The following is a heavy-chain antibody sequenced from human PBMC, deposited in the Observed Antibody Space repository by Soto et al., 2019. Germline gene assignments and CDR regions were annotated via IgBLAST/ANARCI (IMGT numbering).Heavy chain of an antibody. Sequence: EVPLVESGGGLVQPGGSLRLSCATSGFTFSVYWMHWVRQAPGKGLVWVSRIDSDGSTTSYADSVKGRFTISRDNAKSTLYLQMNSLRAEDTAVYYCARPGYSNYGPGVDVWGQGTTVTVSS. CDR3: ARPGYSNYGPGVDV. J-gene: IGHJ6*02. CDR2: IDSDGSTT. D-gene: IGHD4-4*01. CDR1: GFTFSVYW. V-gene: IGHV3-74*01.